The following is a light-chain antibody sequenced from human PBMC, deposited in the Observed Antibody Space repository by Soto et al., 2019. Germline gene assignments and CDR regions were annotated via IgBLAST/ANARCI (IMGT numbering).Light chain of an antibody. CDR3: QQRSNWPPIT. Sequence: EVVLTQFPATLSLSPGDRAAHACKASQSVHNFLAWYQQRPGQAPRLLIYGASNRAAGIPDRFSGSGSGTDFTLTINSLEPEDFAVYYCQQRSNWPPITFGQGTRLDIK. J-gene: IGKJ5*01. CDR2: GAS. V-gene: IGKV3-11*01. CDR1: QSVHNF.